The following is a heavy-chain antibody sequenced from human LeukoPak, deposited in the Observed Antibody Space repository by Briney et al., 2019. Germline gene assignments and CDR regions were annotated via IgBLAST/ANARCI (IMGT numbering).Heavy chain of an antibody. V-gene: IGHV3-73*01. CDR2: IRSKANGYAT. CDR1: GFTFSGSA. Sequence: GGSLRLSCAASGFTFSGSAMYWVRQASGKGLEWVGRIRSKANGYATAYAASVKGRFTISRDDSKNTAYLQMNSLKTEDTAVYYCTRPSGYSSGWYAAGFDPWGQGTLVTVSS. J-gene: IGHJ5*02. D-gene: IGHD6-19*01. CDR3: TRPSGYSSGWYAAGFDP.